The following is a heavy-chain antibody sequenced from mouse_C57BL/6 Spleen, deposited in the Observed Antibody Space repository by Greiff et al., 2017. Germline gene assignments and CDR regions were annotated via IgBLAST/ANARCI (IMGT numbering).Heavy chain of an antibody. D-gene: IGHD1-1*01. J-gene: IGHJ2*01. CDR2: IYPSDSDT. CDR1: GYTFTSYW. Sequence: QVQLQQPGAELVRPGSSLKLSCKASGYTFTSYWMDWVHQTPGQGLEWIGNIYPSDSDTHYTQKLKDKATLPVDKSTSTAYMQLSSLTSVDSAVYYCARDYDGSSRYLDYWGKGTTVTVSS. CDR3: ARDYDGSSRYLDY. V-gene: IGHV1-61*01.